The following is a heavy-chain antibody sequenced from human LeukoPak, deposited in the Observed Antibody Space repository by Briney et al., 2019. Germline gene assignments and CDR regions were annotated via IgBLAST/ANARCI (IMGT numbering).Heavy chain of an antibody. D-gene: IGHD3-22*01. CDR2: TYYRSKWYN. Sequence: SQTLPLTCAISGDSVSSNSAAWNWIRQSPSRGLEWLGRTYYRSKWYNDYAVSVKSRITINPDTSKNQFSLQLNSVTPEDTAVYYCAGDARRSYYYDSSGIFDYWGQGTLVTVSS. J-gene: IGHJ4*02. CDR1: GDSVSSNSAA. V-gene: IGHV6-1*01. CDR3: AGDARRSYYYDSSGIFDY.